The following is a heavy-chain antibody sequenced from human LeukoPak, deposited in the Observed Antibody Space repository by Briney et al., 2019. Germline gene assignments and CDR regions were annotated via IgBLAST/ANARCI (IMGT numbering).Heavy chain of an antibody. CDR1: GFTFSNE. CDR2: ISSGAASI. D-gene: IGHD6-13*01. Sequence: GSLRLSCSASGFTFSNEMNWVRQAPGKGLEWVSSISSGAASIYYTDSVQGRFTISRDNAKNSLYLQMNSLRAEDTAVYYCARVGALSSSWLLYWGQGILVTVSS. CDR3: ARVGALSSSWLLY. J-gene: IGHJ4*02. V-gene: IGHV3-48*03.